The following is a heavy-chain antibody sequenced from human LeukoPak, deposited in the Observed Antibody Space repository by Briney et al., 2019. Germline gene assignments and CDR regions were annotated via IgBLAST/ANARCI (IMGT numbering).Heavy chain of an antibody. D-gene: IGHD2-2*01. J-gene: IGHJ6*03. CDR1: GGSISSSSYY. Sequence: SSETLSLTCTVSGGSISSSSYYWGWIRQPPGKGLEWIGSIYYSGSTYYNPSLKSRVTISVDTSKNQFSLKLSSVTAADTAVYYCARVSSTSKYYYYYYMDVWGKGTTVTISS. CDR2: IYYSGST. CDR3: ARVSSTSKYYYYYYMDV. V-gene: IGHV4-39*07.